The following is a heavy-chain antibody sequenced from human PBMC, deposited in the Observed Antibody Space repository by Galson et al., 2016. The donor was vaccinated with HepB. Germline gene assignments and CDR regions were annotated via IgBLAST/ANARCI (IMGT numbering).Heavy chain of an antibody. J-gene: IGHJ5*02. CDR1: GYTFTSYA. CDR3: ARAIVVMPSANWFDP. Sequence: SVKVSCKASGYTFTSYAIRWLRQAPGQRLEWMGWINAGNGNTKYSQKFQGRVTITRDTSANTAYMELSSLRSEDTAVYYCARAIVVMPSANWFDPWGQGALVTVSS. D-gene: IGHD2-8*01. CDR2: INAGNGNT. V-gene: IGHV1-3*01.